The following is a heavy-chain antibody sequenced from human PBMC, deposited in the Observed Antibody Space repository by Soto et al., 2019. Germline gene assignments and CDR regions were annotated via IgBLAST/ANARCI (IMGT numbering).Heavy chain of an antibody. CDR1: GGSISSSSYY. V-gene: IGHV4-39*01. CDR3: ARVVVVAVRKRELDY. J-gene: IGHJ4*02. D-gene: IGHD2-15*01. CDR2: IYYSGST. Sequence: SETLSLTCTVSGGSISSSSYYWGWIRQPPGKGLEWIGSIYYSGSTYYNPSLKSRVTISVDTSKNQFSLKLSSVTAADTAVYYCARVVVVAVRKRELDYWGQGTLVTVSS.